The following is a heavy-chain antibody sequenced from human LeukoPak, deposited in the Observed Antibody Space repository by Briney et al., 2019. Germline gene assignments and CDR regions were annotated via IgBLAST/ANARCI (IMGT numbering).Heavy chain of an antibody. Sequence: PGGSLRLSCAASGFTFSDYYMSWIRRAPGEGLEWVSYISSSSSYTNYADSVKGRFTISRDNAKNSLYLQMNSLRAEDTAVYYCARTSQYCSSTSCYDYYYGMDVWGKGTTVTVSS. CDR2: ISSSSSYT. CDR3: ARTSQYCSSTSCYDYYYGMDV. CDR1: GFTFSDYY. V-gene: IGHV3-11*06. D-gene: IGHD2-2*01. J-gene: IGHJ6*04.